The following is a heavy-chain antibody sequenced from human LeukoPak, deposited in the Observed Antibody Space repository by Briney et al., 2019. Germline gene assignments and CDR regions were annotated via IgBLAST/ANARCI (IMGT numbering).Heavy chain of an antibody. CDR1: GGSISSYY. V-gene: IGHV4-4*07. J-gene: IGHJ3*02. CDR3: ARGKKSSGWDGSFDI. D-gene: IGHD6-19*01. CDR2: IYTSGST. Sequence: SETLSLTCTVSGGSISSYYWGWIRQPAGKGLEWIERIYTSGSTNYNPSLKSRVTKSVDTSKNQSSLKLSSVTAAGTAVYYCARGKKSSGWDGSFDIWGQGTMVTVSS.